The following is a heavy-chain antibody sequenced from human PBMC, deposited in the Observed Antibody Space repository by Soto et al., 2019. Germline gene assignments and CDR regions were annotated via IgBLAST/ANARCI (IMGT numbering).Heavy chain of an antibody. CDR3: AREGGWPLDV. V-gene: IGHV1-2*02. D-gene: IGHD2-15*01. J-gene: IGHJ6*02. CDR1: GYTFTGHY. CDR2: MNSNSGDT. Sequence: ASVKVSCKASGYTFTGHYLHWVRQAPGQGLEWMGWMNSNSGDTGYAQNFQGRVTMTRDTSISTAYMELSSLRSEDTAVYYCAREGGWPLDVWGQGTTVTVSS.